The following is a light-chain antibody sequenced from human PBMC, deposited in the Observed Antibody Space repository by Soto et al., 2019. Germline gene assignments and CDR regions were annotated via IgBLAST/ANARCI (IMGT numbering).Light chain of an antibody. CDR1: SGHSTYI. CDR2: LEGSGSY. V-gene: IGLV4-60*03. CDR3: ETWDSNTRV. Sequence: QSVLTQSSSASASLGSSVKLTCTLSSGHSTYIITWHQQQPGKAPRYLMKLEGSGSYNKGSGVPDRFSGSRSGADRYLTNSNLQSEDEADYYCETWDSNTRVFGTGTKVTVL. J-gene: IGLJ1*01.